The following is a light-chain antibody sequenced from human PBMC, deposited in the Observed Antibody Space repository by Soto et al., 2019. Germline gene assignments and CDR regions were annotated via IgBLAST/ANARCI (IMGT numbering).Light chain of an antibody. J-gene: IGKJ3*01. V-gene: IGKV1-8*01. Sequence: AIRMTQSPSSLSASTGDRVTITCRASQGISSYLAWYQQKPGKAPKLLICAASTLQSGVPSRFSGSGSGTDFSLTISCLQSEDFATYYCHQYYSYPPFTFGPGTKVDIK. CDR3: HQYYSYPPFT. CDR2: AAS. CDR1: QGISSY.